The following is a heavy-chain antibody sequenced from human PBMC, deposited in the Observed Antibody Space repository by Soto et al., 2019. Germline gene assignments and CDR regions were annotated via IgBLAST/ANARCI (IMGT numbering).Heavy chain of an antibody. Sequence: QITLKESGPTLVKPTQTLTLTCTFSGFSLTTSGVGVGWIRQPPGKALEWLALIYWDDDKRYSPSLKSRLTITRDASKNQVVLTMTNRDPVDTATYYCLSRAEPTRGGYYFDYWGQGTLVTVSS. CDR1: GFSLTTSGVG. D-gene: IGHD1-26*01. J-gene: IGHJ4*02. CDR3: LSRAEPTRGGYYFDY. V-gene: IGHV2-5*02. CDR2: IYWDDDK.